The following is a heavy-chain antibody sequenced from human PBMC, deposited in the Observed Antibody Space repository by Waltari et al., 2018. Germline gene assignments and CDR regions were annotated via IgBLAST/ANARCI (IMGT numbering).Heavy chain of an antibody. CDR1: GFTFRTYI. D-gene: IGHD6-19*01. CDR2: ISSSSSYI. J-gene: IGHJ4*02. CDR3: ARDHSSGWSD. V-gene: IGHV3-21*01. Sequence: EVQLVESGGGLVKPGGSLRLSCAASGFTFRTYIMNWVRQAPGKGLEWVSSISSSSSYIYYADSVKGRFTISRDNAKNSLYLQMNSLRAEDTAVYYCARDHSSGWSDWGQGTLVTVSS.